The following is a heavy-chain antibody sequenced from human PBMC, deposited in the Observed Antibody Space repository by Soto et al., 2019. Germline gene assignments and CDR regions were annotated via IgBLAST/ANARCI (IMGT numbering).Heavy chain of an antibody. CDR1: GYSFNSYA. Sequence: QVQLVQSGAEVKKPGASVKVSCKTSGYSFNSYAIHWVRQAPGQRLEWMRWINAGNGDTKYSQKVQGRVTITRDTSASTAYMELSSLRSEDKAMYYCAIGGVDFWSGYYSGDHWGQGTLVTVSS. CDR2: INAGNGDT. V-gene: IGHV1-3*01. J-gene: IGHJ4*02. D-gene: IGHD3-3*01. CDR3: AIGGVDFWSGYYSGDH.